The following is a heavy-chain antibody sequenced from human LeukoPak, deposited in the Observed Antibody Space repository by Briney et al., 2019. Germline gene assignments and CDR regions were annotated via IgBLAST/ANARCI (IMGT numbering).Heavy chain of an antibody. D-gene: IGHD3-10*01. V-gene: IGHV4-34*01. CDR3: ARVPNYYGSGSYYNPPYYYYYGMDV. J-gene: IGHJ6*04. Sequence: SETLSLTCAVYGGSFSGYYWSWIRQPPGKGLEWIGEINHSGNTNYNPSLKSRVTISVDTSKNQFSLKLSSVTAADTAVYYCARVPNYYGSGSYYNPPYYYYYGMDVWGKGTTVTVSS. CDR2: INHSGNT. CDR1: GGSFSGYY.